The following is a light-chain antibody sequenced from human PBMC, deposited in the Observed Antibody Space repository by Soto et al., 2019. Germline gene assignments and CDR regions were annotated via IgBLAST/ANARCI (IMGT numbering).Light chain of an antibody. CDR3: SSYTSSSTYVL. CDR2: DVS. J-gene: IGLJ2*01. Sequence: QSALTQPASVSGSPGQSITISCTGNNSDVGGYNYVSWYQQHPGKAPKLMIYDVSNRPSGVSNRFSGSKSGNTASLTISGLQAEDEADYYCSSYTSSSTYVLFGGGTKLTVL. CDR1: NSDVGGYNY. V-gene: IGLV2-14*01.